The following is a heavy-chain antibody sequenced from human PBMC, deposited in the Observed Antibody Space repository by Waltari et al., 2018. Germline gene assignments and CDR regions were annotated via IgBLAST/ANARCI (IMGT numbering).Heavy chain of an antibody. Sequence: EVQLVESGGGLVQPGGSPRLSCAASGIRFSDFWLSWVRQAPGQGLQWVANIEQDGTKRYYVDSVKGRFTISRDNADNSVFLQMDSLRAEDTAVYYCVTSPTLDYWGQGALVTVSS. CDR2: IEQDGTKR. V-gene: IGHV3-7*01. CDR1: GIRFSDFW. CDR3: VTSPTLDY. J-gene: IGHJ4*02.